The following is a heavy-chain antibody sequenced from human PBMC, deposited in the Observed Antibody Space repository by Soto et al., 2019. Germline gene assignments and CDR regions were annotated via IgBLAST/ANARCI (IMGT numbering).Heavy chain of an antibody. D-gene: IGHD3-10*01. J-gene: IGHJ6*03. V-gene: IGHV4-4*02. CDR3: ARGGTMVRGVHYYMDV. CDR1: SGSISSSNW. Sequence: SETLSLTCAVSSGSISSSNWWSWVRQPPGKGLEWIGEIYHSGSTNYNPSLKSRVTISVDKSKNQFSLKLSSVTAADTAVYYCARGGTMVRGVHYYMDVWGKGTTVTVSS. CDR2: IYHSGST.